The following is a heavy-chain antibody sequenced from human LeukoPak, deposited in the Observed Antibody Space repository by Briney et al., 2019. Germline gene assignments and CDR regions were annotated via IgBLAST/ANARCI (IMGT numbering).Heavy chain of an antibody. D-gene: IGHD6-13*01. Sequence: GGSLRLSCAASGFTFSSYSMNWVRQAPGKGLEWVSSISSSSSYIYYADSVKGRFTISRDNAKNSLYLQMNSLRAEDTAVYYCARDDPWAAAGTPFYWGQGTLVTVSS. CDR3: ARDDPWAAAGTPFY. J-gene: IGHJ4*02. CDR2: ISSSSSYI. V-gene: IGHV3-21*01. CDR1: GFTFSSYS.